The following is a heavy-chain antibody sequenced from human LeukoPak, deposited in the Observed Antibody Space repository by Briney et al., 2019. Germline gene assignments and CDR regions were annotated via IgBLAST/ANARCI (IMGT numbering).Heavy chain of an antibody. D-gene: IGHD5-24*01. CDR1: GGSINNGGYY. V-gene: IGHV4-31*03. CDR2: IYYSGST. CDR3: ARDRLEMATIRSSHTYYYYGMDV. J-gene: IGHJ6*02. Sequence: ASQTLSLTCTVSGGSINNGGYYWSWIRQHPGKGLEWIGYIYYSGSTNYNPSLKSRVTISVDTSKNQFSLKLSSVTAADTAVYYCARDRLEMATIRSSHTYYYYGMDVWGQGTTVTVSS.